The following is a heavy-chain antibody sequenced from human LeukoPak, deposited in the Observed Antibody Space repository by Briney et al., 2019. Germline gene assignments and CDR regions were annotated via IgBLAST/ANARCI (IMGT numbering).Heavy chain of an antibody. J-gene: IGHJ6*02. CDR3: ARDSSPEDYYYYYGMDV. V-gene: IGHV1-3*01. Sequence: ASVKVSCKASGYTFTSYAMHWVRQAPGQRLEWMGWINAGNGNTNYAQKLQGRVTMTTDTSTSTAYMELRSLRSDDTAVYYCARDSSPEDYYYYYGMDVWGQGTTVTVSS. D-gene: IGHD6-13*01. CDR1: GYTFTSYA. CDR2: INAGNGNT.